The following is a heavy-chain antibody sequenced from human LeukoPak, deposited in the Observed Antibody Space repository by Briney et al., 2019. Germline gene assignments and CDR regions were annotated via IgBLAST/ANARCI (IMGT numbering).Heavy chain of an antibody. Sequence: SETLSLTCTVSGGSISSGDYYGGWIRHPPGKGLEWFGYIYYSGSTYYNPSLKSRVTISVDTSKNQCSLKLSAVTAADTAGYYCATLANWGSQPFDYWGQGTLVTVSS. D-gene: IGHD7-27*01. J-gene: IGHJ4*02. V-gene: IGHV4-30-4*01. CDR3: ATLANWGSQPFDY. CDR1: GGSISSGDYY. CDR2: IYYSGST.